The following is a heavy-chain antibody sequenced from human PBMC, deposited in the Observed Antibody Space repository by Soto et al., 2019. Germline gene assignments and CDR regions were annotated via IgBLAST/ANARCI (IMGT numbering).Heavy chain of an antibody. CDR3: ARRLSTGWFFDF. J-gene: IGHJ4*02. CDR2: IYPGGSDT. D-gene: IGHD6-19*01. Sequence: GESLKISCKGSGYSFTSYWIGWVRQMPGKGLEWMGIIYPGGSDTRYSPSFQGQVAFSADKSISTAYLQWSGLKASDTAIYYCARRLSTGWFFDFWGQGTLVTVSS. V-gene: IGHV5-51*01. CDR1: GYSFTSYW.